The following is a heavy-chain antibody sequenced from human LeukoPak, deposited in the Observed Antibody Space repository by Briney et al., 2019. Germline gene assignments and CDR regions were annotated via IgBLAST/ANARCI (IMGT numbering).Heavy chain of an antibody. CDR2: IIPIFGTA. CDR1: GGTFSSYA. V-gene: IGHV1-69*13. D-gene: IGHD3-22*01. Sequence: ASVKVSCKASGGTFSSYAISWVRQAPGQGLEWMGGIIPIFGTANYAQKFQGRVTITADESTSTAYMELSSLRSEDTAVYYCARAGFGYYDSSGHFDYWGQGTLVTVSS. J-gene: IGHJ4*02. CDR3: ARAGFGYYDSSGHFDY.